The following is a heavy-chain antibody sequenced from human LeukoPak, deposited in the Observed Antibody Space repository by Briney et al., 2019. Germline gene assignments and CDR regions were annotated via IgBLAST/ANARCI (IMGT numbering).Heavy chain of an antibody. CDR2: TRNNANSYTT. J-gene: IGHJ4*02. CDR3: ATLKVGEHYFDY. Sequence: GGSLRLSCAASGFTFSDHYMDWVRQAPGKGLEWVGRTRNNANSYTTAYAASVKGRFTISRDDSKNSLYLQMNSLKTEDTAVYYCATLKVGEHYFDYWGQGNLVTVSS. CDR1: GFTFSDHY. D-gene: IGHD1-26*01. V-gene: IGHV3-72*01.